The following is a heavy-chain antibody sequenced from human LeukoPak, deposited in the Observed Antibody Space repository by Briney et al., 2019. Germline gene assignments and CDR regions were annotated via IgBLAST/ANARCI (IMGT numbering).Heavy chain of an antibody. J-gene: IGHJ2*01. CDR3: ARDCSGGSCYASLYWYFDL. CDR1: GGTFSSYA. CDR2: IIPILGIA. V-gene: IGHV1-69*04. D-gene: IGHD2-15*01. Sequence: GASVKVSCKASGGTFSSYAISWVRQAPGQGLGWMGRIIPILGIANYAQKFQGRVTITADKSTSTAYMELSSLRSEDTAVYYCARDCSGGSCYASLYWYFDLWGRGTLVTVSS.